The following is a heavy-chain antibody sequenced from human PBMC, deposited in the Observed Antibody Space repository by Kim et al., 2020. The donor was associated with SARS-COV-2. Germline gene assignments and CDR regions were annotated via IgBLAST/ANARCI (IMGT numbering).Heavy chain of an antibody. CDR3: ARDDDC. J-gene: IGHJ4*02. V-gene: IGHV4-31*02. Sequence: YSGSTYYKPSLQSRLSMSIDTSKNQFSLKLTSVTAADTAVYYCARDDDCWGQGTLVTVSS. CDR2: YSGST.